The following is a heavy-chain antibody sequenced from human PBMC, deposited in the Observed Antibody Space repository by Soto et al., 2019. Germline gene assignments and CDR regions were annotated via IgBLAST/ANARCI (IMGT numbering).Heavy chain of an antibody. CDR2: ISASGRDT. Sequence: GGSLRLCCAASGFTFSNYAMSWVRQAPGKGLEWVSGISASGRDTYYADSVKDRFTISRDNSKNTVYLQVNSLRADDTAIYYCAKGKSSGWYYFDYWGQGTPVTVSS. CDR3: AKGKSSGWYYFDY. D-gene: IGHD6-19*01. CDR1: GFTFSNYA. J-gene: IGHJ4*02. V-gene: IGHV3-23*01.